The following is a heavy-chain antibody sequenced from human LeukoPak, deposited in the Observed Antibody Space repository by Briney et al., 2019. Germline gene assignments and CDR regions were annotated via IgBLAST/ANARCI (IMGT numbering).Heavy chain of an antibody. CDR2: IYSGGST. Sequence: PGGSLRLSCAASGFTVSSNYMSWVRQAPGKGLEWVSVIYSGGSTYYADSVKGRFTISRDNSKNTLYLQMTSLRAEDTAVYYCARVYQPPAIRPGRHNWFDPWGQGTLVTVSS. CDR1: GFTVSSNY. D-gene: IGHD5-18*01. CDR3: ARVYQPPAIRPGRHNWFDP. J-gene: IGHJ5*02. V-gene: IGHV3-53*01.